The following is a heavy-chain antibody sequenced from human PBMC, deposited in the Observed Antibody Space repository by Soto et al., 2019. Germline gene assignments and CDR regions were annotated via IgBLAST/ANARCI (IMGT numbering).Heavy chain of an antibody. Sequence: QLLESGGGLVHPEGSLRLSCAASGFGFHYYAMTWVRQAAGKGLEWVSSVSASGDKTRYADSVKGRFTISRDNSKNTLHLQMNGLRAEDSATYYCAKDYCDYPGYDGFDVWGHGTMVTVSS. CDR2: VSASGDKT. CDR1: GFGFHYYA. J-gene: IGHJ3*01. D-gene: IGHD4-17*01. CDR3: AKDYCDYPGYDGFDV. V-gene: IGHV3-23*01.